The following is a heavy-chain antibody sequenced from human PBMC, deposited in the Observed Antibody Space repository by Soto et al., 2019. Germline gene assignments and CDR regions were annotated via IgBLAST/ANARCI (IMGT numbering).Heavy chain of an antibody. CDR1: GGSISSYY. J-gene: IGHJ6*02. D-gene: IGHD3-3*01. CDR2: IYYSGST. V-gene: IGHV4-59*01. CDR3: ARDRRYDFWSGSGGMDV. Sequence: SETLSLTCTVSGGSISSYYWSWIRQPPGKGLEWIGYIYYSGSTNYNPSLKSRVTISVDTSKNQFSLKRSSVTAADTAVYYCARDRRYDFWSGSGGMDVWGQGTTVTVSS.